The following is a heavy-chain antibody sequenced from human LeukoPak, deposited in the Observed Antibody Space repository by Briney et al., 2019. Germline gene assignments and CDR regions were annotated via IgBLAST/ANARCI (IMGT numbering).Heavy chain of an antibody. CDR1: GFTFSSYA. V-gene: IGHV3-23*01. Sequence: GGSLRLSCAASGFTFSSYAMSWVRQAPGKGLEWVSAISGSGGSTYYADSVKGRFTISRDNSKNTLYLQMNSLRAEDTAVYYCARDLSGDDCSSTSCYISWFDPWGQGTLVTVSS. CDR2: ISGSGGST. D-gene: IGHD2-2*02. CDR3: ARDLSGDDCSSTSCYISWFDP. J-gene: IGHJ5*02.